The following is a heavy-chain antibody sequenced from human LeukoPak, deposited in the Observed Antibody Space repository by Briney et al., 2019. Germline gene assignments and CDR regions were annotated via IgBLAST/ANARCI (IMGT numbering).Heavy chain of an antibody. Sequence: SETLSLTCAVYGGSFSGYYWSWIRQPPGKGLEWIGEINHSGSTNYNPSLKSRVTISVDTPKNQFSLKLSSVTAADTAVYYCARNVGHYYDSSGHIPGFDYWGQGTLVTVSS. V-gene: IGHV4-34*01. CDR3: ARNVGHYYDSSGHIPGFDY. CDR2: INHSGST. CDR1: GGSFSGYY. J-gene: IGHJ4*02. D-gene: IGHD3-22*01.